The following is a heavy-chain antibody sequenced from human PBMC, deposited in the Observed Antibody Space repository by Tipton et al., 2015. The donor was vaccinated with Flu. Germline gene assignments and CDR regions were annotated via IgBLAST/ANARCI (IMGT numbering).Heavy chain of an antibody. D-gene: IGHD3-22*01. CDR3: TRGTIYYDSRGFEYYRFGP. Sequence: TLSLTCTVSGGSVSPYYWNWVRQSPGKGLEWNGYIYYLGTTGYNPSLKSRVTISVDTSKDQVPLKLTSVTAADTAVYYCTRGTIYYDSRGFEYYRFGPWGQGSLVSVSS. CDR2: IYYLGTT. V-gene: IGHV4-59*02. CDR1: GGSVSPYY. J-gene: IGHJ5*02.